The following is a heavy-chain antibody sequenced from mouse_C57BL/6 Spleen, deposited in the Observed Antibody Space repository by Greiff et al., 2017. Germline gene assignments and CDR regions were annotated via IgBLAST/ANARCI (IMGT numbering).Heavy chain of an antibody. V-gene: IGHV5-6*02. Sequence: DVMLVESGGDLVKPGGSLKLSCAASGFTFSSYGMSWVRQTPDKRLEWVATISSGGSYTYYPASVQGRFTISRDNAKNTLYLQMSSLKSEDTAMYYCARHVYDGYDYYAMDYWGQGTSVTVSS. CDR1: GFTFSSYG. CDR2: ISSGGSYT. J-gene: IGHJ4*01. CDR3: ARHVYDGYDYYAMDY. D-gene: IGHD2-3*01.